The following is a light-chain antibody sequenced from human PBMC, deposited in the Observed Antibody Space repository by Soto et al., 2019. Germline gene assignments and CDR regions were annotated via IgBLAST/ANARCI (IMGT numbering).Light chain of an antibody. CDR3: CSYAGSSLGV. CDR2: AVI. J-gene: IGLJ3*02. Sequence: SALTQPPSVSGSPGQSINISCTGTSRDVGIYNYVSWYQQLPGKAPQLVIYAVIKRPAGVPYRFSGSTSRTTASLTISALPDEDEAHYCCCSYAGSSLGVFGGGTKVT. V-gene: IGLV2-11*01. CDR1: SRDVGIYNY.